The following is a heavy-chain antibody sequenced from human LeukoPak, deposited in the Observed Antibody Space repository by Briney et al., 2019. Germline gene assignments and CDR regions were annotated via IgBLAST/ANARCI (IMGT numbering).Heavy chain of an antibody. CDR1: GFTFSSYE. J-gene: IGHJ6*04. CDR2: ISSSGSTI. V-gene: IGHV3-48*03. D-gene: IGHD3-10*02. Sequence: GGSLRLSCAASGFTFSSYEMNWVRQAPGKGLEWVSYISSSGSTIYYADSVKGRFAISRDNAKNSLYLQMNSLRAEDTAVYYCAELGITMIGGVWGKGTTVAISS. CDR3: AELGITMIGGV.